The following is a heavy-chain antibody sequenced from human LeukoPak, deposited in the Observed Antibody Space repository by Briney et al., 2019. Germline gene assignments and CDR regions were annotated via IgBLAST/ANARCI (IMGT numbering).Heavy chain of an antibody. V-gene: IGHV3-30*02. Sequence: PGGSLRLSCAASGFTFSRYGMHWVRQAPGKGLEWVAFIRYDGSNKYYADSVKGRFTISRDNSKNTLYLQMNSLRAEDTAVYYCANGYCSSTSCQGFDYWGQGTLVTVSS. CDR2: IRYDGSNK. CDR1: GFTFSRYG. CDR3: ANGYCSSTSCQGFDY. D-gene: IGHD2-2*01. J-gene: IGHJ4*02.